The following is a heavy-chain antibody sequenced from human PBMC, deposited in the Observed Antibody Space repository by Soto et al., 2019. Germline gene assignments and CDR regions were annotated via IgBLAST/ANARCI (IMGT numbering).Heavy chain of an antibody. D-gene: IGHD4-4*01. CDR2: IYPGDSDT. V-gene: IGHV5-51*01. J-gene: IGHJ6*03. Sequence: RGESLKISCKGSGYSFTSYWIGWVRQMPGKGLEWMGIIYPGDSDTRYSPSFQGQVTISADKSISTAYLQWSSLKASDTAMYYCARREGNYGPKGYYYYMDVWGKGTTVTVSS. CDR1: GYSFTSYW. CDR3: ARREGNYGPKGYYYYMDV.